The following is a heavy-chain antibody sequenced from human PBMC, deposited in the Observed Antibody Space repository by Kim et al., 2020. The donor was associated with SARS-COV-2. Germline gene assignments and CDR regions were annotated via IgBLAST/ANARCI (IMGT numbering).Heavy chain of an antibody. V-gene: IGHV3-21*01. Sequence: GGSLRLSCAASGFTFSSYSMNWVRQAPGKGLEWVSSISSSSSYIYYADSVKGRFTISRDNAKNSLYLQMNSLRAEDTAVYYCARVTDYGDYGWFDPWGQGTLVTVSS. D-gene: IGHD4-17*01. CDR2: ISSSSSYI. CDR1: GFTFSSYS. CDR3: ARVTDYGDYGWFDP. J-gene: IGHJ5*02.